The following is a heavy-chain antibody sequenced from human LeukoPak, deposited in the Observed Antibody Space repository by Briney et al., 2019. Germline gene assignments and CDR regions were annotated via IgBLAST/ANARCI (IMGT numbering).Heavy chain of an antibody. Sequence: GGSLRLSCAASGFTFSSYEMNWVRQAPGKGLEWVSYISSSGSTIYYADSVKGRFTISRDNARNSLYLQMNSLRAEDTAIYYCARDLGSYSSGWYMGFDYWGQGTLVTVSS. V-gene: IGHV3-48*03. CDR1: GFTFSSYE. CDR2: ISSSGSTI. J-gene: IGHJ4*02. D-gene: IGHD6-19*01. CDR3: ARDLGSYSSGWYMGFDY.